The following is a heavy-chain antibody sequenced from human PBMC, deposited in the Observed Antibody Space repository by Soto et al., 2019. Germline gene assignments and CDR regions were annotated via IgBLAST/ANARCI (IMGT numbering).Heavy chain of an antibody. Sequence: KGLEWVSLISWNGVSTSYADSVKGRFTISRDNSKNSLYLQMNSLTTEDTALYFCAKADGGNYALAFAYRAQGTPVPGSS. J-gene: IGHJ4*02. CDR3: AKADGGNYALAFAY. D-gene: IGHD1-7*01. V-gene: IGHV3-43*01. CDR2: ISWNGVST.